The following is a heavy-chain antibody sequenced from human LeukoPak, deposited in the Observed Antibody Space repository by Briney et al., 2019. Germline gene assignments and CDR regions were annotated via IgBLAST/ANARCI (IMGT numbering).Heavy chain of an antibody. J-gene: IGHJ4*02. V-gene: IGHV3-23*01. CDR2: ISGSVGST. D-gene: IGHD2-2*01. CDR1: GFTFSSYD. Sequence: PGGSLRLSCAASGFTFSSYDTSWVRQAPGKGLEWVSTISGSVGSTYYADSVKGRFTISRHNSKNTLYLQMNGLRAEHTAVYYCAKGGPSWPYYFDYWGQGTLVTVSS. CDR3: AKGGPSWPYYFDY.